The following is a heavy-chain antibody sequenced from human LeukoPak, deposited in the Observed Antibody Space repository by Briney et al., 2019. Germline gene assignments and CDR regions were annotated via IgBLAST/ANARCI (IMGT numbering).Heavy chain of an antibody. Sequence: GASVKVSCKAFGYTFTSNYMHWVRQAPGQGPEWMGVISPSGGSTTYAQKFQGRVTLTRDMSTSTDYLELSSLRSEDTALYYCARRAIRYFDWLSLDYWGQGTLVTVSS. CDR1: GYTFTSNY. D-gene: IGHD3-9*01. CDR3: ARRAIRYFDWLSLDY. V-gene: IGHV1-46*01. CDR2: ISPSGGST. J-gene: IGHJ4*02.